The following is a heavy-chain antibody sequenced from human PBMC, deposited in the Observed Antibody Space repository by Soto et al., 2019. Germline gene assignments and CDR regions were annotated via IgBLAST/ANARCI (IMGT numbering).Heavy chain of an antibody. CDR2: IIPILGIA. V-gene: IGHV1-69*02. Sequence: QVQLVQSGAEVKKPGSSVKVSCKASGGTFSSYTISWVRQAPGQGLEWMGRIIPILGIANYAQKFQGRVTITADKSTSTAYMELSSLRSEDTAVYYCARTLRVYGDYGGEFDYWGQGTLVTVSS. CDR3: ARTLRVYGDYGGEFDY. J-gene: IGHJ4*02. D-gene: IGHD4-17*01. CDR1: GGTFSSYT.